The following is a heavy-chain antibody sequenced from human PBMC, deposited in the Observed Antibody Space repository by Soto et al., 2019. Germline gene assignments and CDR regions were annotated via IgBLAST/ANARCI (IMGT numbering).Heavy chain of an antibody. D-gene: IGHD1-26*01. CDR1: GGSISSGGFH. J-gene: IGHJ4*02. V-gene: IGHV4-31*03. CDR2: IYNSGNT. Sequence: SETLSLTCIVSGGSISSGGFHWSWIRQHPGKGLEWIGYIYNSGNTYYNPSLKSRVTISIDTSKNQFSLKLSSVTAADTAVYYCASESWEPVWGQGTLVTVSS. CDR3: ASESWEPV.